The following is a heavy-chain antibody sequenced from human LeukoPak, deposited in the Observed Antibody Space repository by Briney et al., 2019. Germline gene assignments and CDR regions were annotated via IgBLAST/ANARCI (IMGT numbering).Heavy chain of an antibody. D-gene: IGHD5-18*01. V-gene: IGHV3-23*01. J-gene: IGHJ4*02. Sequence: PGGSLRLSCVASGFTFSRYAMTWVRQAPGKGLEWVSALSASGGSTYYADSVRGRFSISRDNSKNTLYLQMNSLRAEDTALYYCVKDPTRGDGYSYGYSDYWGQGTLVTVSS. CDR2: LSASGGST. CDR3: VKDPTRGDGYSYGYSDY. CDR1: GFTFSRYA.